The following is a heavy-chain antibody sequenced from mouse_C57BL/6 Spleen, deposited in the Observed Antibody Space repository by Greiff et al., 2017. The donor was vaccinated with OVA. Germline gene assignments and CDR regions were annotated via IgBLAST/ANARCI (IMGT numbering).Heavy chain of an antibody. V-gene: IGHV1-64*01. Sequence: QVHVKQPGAELVKPGASVKLSCKASGYTFTSYWMHWVKQRPGQGLEWIGMIHPNSGSTNYNEKFKSKATLTVDKSSSTAYMQLSSLTSEDSAVYYCAKDDYGGAWVAYRGKGTLVTVAA. J-gene: IGHJ3*01. D-gene: IGHD2-4*01. CDR3: AKDDYGGAWVAY. CDR1: GYTFTSYW. CDR2: IHPNSGST.